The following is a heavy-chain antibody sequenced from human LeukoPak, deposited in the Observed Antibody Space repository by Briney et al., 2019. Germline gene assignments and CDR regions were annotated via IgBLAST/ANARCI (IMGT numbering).Heavy chain of an antibody. CDR3: ARAPFWSGYQYFDY. V-gene: IGHV4-34*01. CDR2: INHSGST. Sequence: SETLSLTCAVYGEPFSGYYWSWIRQPPGKGLEWIGEINHSGSTNYNPSLKSRVTISVDTSKNQFSLKLSSVTAADTAVYYRARAPFWSGYQYFDYWGQGTLVTVSS. CDR1: GEPFSGYY. J-gene: IGHJ4*02. D-gene: IGHD3-3*01.